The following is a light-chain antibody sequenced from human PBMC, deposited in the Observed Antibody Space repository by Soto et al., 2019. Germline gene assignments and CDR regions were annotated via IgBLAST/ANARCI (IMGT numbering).Light chain of an antibody. V-gene: IGKV3-15*01. CDR1: QSVSSN. Sequence: EIVMTQSPATLSVSPGERATLSCRASQSVSSNLAWYQQKPGQAPRLLIYGASTRATGIPARFSGSGSGTEFTLTISSLQSEYFAVYYCQQYNNWPPQITFGKGTRLESK. CDR2: GAS. J-gene: IGKJ5*01. CDR3: QQYNNWPPQIT.